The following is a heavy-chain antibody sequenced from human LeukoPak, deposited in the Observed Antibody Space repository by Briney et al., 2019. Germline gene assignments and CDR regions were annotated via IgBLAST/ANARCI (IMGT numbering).Heavy chain of an antibody. D-gene: IGHD5-18*01. CDR1: GFTVSSNY. CDR2: ISSGGNT. V-gene: IGHV3-66*02. J-gene: IGHJ6*03. CDR3: ARVPADTAMAANSNYYYYYMDV. Sequence: PGGSLRLSCAASGFTVSSNYMSGVRQAPGKGLEWVSVISSGGNTYYSDYVKGRFTISRDNSKNTLYLQMNSLIAEDTAGYYCARVPADTAMAANSNYYYYYMDVWGKGTTVTVSS.